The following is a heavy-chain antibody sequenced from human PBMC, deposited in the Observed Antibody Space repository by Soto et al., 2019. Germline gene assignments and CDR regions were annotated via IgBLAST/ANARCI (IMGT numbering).Heavy chain of an antibody. J-gene: IGHJ4*02. Sequence: QVQLVQSGAEVKKPGSSVKVSCKASGGTFSTYGCSWVRQAPGQGLEWMGRIIPMFATANYAQKFQGRVTITADESTSTAYMELSSLRSDDTAVYYWGREGGGEEDYGDFGFDYWGQGTLVTVSS. CDR1: GGTFSTYG. CDR2: IIPMFATA. V-gene: IGHV1-69*12. CDR3: GREGGGEEDYGDFGFDY. D-gene: IGHD4-17*01.